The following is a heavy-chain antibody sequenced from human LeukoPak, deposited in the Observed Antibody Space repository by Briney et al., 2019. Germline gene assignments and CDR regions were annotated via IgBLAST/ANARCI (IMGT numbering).Heavy chain of an antibody. V-gene: IGHV4-39*01. CDR1: GGSISDGTYY. Sequence: SETLSLTCTVSGGSISDGTYYWGWIRQPPGKGLEWIGTIHYSGTTHYNRSLKSRVTLSVDTSKNQFSLRLSSVTAADTAVYYCARRTTGSYSDYWGQGTLVTVST. J-gene: IGHJ4*02. CDR3: ARRTTGSYSDY. CDR2: IHYSGTT. D-gene: IGHD1-26*01.